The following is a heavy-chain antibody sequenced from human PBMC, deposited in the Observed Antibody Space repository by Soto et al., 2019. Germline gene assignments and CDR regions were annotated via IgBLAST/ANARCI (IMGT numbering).Heavy chain of an antibody. CDR1: GFTFSSYA. V-gene: IGHV3-23*01. CDR2: ITGSGTGT. D-gene: IGHD2-2*01. J-gene: IGHJ4*02. CDR3: AKDHKYCSGTSCNALGSGEN. Sequence: GGSLRLSCAASGFTFSSYAMGWVRQAPGKGLEWVSSITGSGTGTVYADSVKGRFTISRDNSKNTLYLQMNSLRTEDTAVYYCAKDHKYCSGTSCNALGSGENWGQGTLVTVSS.